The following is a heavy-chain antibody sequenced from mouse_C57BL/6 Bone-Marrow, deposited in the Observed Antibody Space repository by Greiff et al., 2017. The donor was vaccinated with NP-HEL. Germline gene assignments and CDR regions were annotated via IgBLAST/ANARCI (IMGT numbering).Heavy chain of an antibody. CDR2: IFPSDGDT. V-gene: IGHV1-61*01. CDR1: GYTFTTYW. J-gene: IGHJ2*01. CDR3: ARYGIYLSLFDY. D-gene: IGHD2-1*01. Sequence: QVHVKQPGVELVRPGSSVKLSCKTSGYTFTTYWLDWLRQRPGQGLEWIGNIFPSDGDTHYNQKFKDKATLTVDKSSSTAYIQLTSLTSEDSAVYYCARYGIYLSLFDYWGQGTTLTVSS.